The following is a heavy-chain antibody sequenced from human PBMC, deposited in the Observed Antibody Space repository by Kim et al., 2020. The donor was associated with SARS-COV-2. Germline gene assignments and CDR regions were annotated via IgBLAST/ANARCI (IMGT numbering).Heavy chain of an antibody. V-gene: IGHV4-31*01. CDR2: IYRSGST. CDR1: GGSISSDAFY. Sequence: SETLSLTCTVSGGSISSDAFYWNWIRQHTGMGLEWIGYIYRSGSTYYNPSLTRLVIISVDTSKNQFSLTQSSVTAADTVVYYCASDLTPSTYAFDIWGQG. CDR3: ASDLTPSTYAFDI. J-gene: IGHJ3*02.